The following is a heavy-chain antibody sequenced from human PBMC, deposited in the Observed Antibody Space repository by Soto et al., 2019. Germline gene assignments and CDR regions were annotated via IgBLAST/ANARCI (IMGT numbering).Heavy chain of an antibody. Sequence: SETLSLTCTVSGGSVSSGSYYWTWIRQPPGKGLEWIGNIYDSGTNKNPSLKSRVTISVDTSKNQFSLKLSTVTAADTAMYYCARWTRGYSYGNDYWGPGTLVSVSS. V-gene: IGHV4-61*01. CDR1: GGSVSSGSYY. CDR3: ARWTRGYSYGNDY. J-gene: IGHJ4*02. CDR2: IYDSGT. D-gene: IGHD5-18*01.